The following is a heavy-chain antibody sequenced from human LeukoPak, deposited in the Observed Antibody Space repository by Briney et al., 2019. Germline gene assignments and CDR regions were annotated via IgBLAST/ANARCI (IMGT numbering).Heavy chain of an antibody. D-gene: IGHD5-18*01. CDR2: IIPIFGTA. J-gene: IGHJ6*03. V-gene: IGHV1-69*06. CDR1: GGTFNSYA. Sequence: GASVKVSCKASGGTFNSYAISWVRQAPGQGLEWMGGIIPIFGTANYAQKFQGRVTITADKSTSTAYMELSSLRSEDTAVYYCARGSADTAMGSYYYYYMDVWGKGTTVTVSS. CDR3: ARGSADTAMGSYYYYYMDV.